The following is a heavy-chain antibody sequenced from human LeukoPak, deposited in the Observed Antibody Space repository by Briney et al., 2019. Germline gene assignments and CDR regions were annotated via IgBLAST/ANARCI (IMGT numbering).Heavy chain of an antibody. D-gene: IGHD4-23*01. CDR2: ISPSSSYI. CDR1: GFTFSGYS. J-gene: IGHJ4*02. Sequence: PGGSLRLSCAASGFTFSGYSMNWVRQAPGKGLEWVSSISPSSSYIYYADSVKGRFTISRDNAENSLYLQMNSLRGEDTAVYYCARDRLVTVVTHPFDYWGQGTLVTVSS. CDR3: ARDRLVTVVTHPFDY. V-gene: IGHV3-21*01.